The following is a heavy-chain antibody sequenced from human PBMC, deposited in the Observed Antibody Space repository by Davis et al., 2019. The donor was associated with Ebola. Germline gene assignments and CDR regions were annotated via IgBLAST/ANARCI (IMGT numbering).Heavy chain of an antibody. CDR1: GYTFTTYW. CDR2: IDPTDSYT. Sequence: GESLKISCKGSGYTFTTYWIHWVRHMPGKGLEWMGRIDPTDSYTNYSPSFQGHVTISADKSISTAYLQWGSLKASDTAIYYCARLDVRESDYWGQGTLVTVSS. V-gene: IGHV5-10-1*01. D-gene: IGHD5-24*01. CDR3: ARLDVRESDY. J-gene: IGHJ4*02.